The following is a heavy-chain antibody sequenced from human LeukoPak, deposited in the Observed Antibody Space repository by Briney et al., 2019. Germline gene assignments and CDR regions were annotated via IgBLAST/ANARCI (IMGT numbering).Heavy chain of an antibody. CDR2: ISYDGSNE. J-gene: IGHJ4*02. D-gene: IGHD6-13*01. Sequence: GRSLRLSCAASGLTFSSYDMHWVRQAPGKGLEWVAVISYDGSNEYYADSVKGRFSISRDNSKNALYLQMNSLSAEDTAVYFCARDYSRNSFDYWGQGTLVTVSS. V-gene: IGHV3-30-3*01. CDR3: ARDYSRNSFDY. CDR1: GLTFSSYD.